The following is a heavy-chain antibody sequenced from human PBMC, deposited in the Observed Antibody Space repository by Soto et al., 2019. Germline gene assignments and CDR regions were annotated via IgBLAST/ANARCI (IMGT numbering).Heavy chain of an antibody. J-gene: IGHJ4*02. CDR3: ARKNPGREWELPDY. CDR1: GFAFXTYG. V-gene: IGHV3-30*03. D-gene: IGHD1-26*01. CDR2: TTSDGARI. Sequence: QVQLVESGGGVVQPGRSLRLSCAASGFAFXTYGMHWVRQAPGKGLEWVAVTTSDGARINYADSVKGRFTISRDNSRTTLYLQMNSLRIDDTAVYYCARKNPGREWELPDYWGQGTLVTVSS.